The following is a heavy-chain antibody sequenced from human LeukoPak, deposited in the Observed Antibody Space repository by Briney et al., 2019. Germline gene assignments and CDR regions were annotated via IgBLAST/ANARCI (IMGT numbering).Heavy chain of an antibody. CDR1: GGTLSSDT. Sequence: ASVKVSCKANGGTLSSDTISWVRQAPGQGLGWMRGIIPLLGLANYAQKFQGRVTMTRDTSTSTVYMELSSLRSEDTAVYYCARDTGLYSSGWPGGYGYWGQGTLVTVSS. CDR2: IIPLLGLA. CDR3: ARDTGLYSSGWPGGYGY. J-gene: IGHJ4*02. D-gene: IGHD6-19*01. V-gene: IGHV1-69*10.